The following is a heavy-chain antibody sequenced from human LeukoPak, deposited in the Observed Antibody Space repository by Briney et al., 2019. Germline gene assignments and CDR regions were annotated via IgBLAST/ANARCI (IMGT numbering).Heavy chain of an antibody. V-gene: IGHV3-30-3*01. Sequence: GGSLRLSCAASGFTFSTYTMHWVRQAPGKGLEWVAVISYDGSDKYYADSVKGRFTISRDNSKNTLYLQMESLRAEDTAVYYCARHREISTRDFESWGQGTLVTVSS. D-gene: IGHD1-14*01. J-gene: IGHJ4*02. CDR2: ISYDGSDK. CDR1: GFTFSTYT. CDR3: ARHREISTRDFES.